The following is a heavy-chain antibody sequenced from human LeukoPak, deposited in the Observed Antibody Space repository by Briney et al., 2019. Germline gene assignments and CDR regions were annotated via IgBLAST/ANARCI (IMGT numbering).Heavy chain of an antibody. Sequence: PGGSLRLSCAASGFTFSSNWMHWVRQGPGWGLVWVSRINSDGSGTSYADSVKGRFTISRDNSKNTLYLQMNSLRDEDTAVYYCAKDVGGDYGSGSYENWFDPWGQGTLVTVSS. CDR3: AKDVGGDYGSGSYENWFDP. J-gene: IGHJ5*02. CDR2: INSDGSGT. D-gene: IGHD3-10*01. CDR1: GFTFSSNW. V-gene: IGHV3-74*01.